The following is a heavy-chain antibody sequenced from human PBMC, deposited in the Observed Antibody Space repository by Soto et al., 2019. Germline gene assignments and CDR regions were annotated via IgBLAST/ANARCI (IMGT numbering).Heavy chain of an antibody. D-gene: IGHD3-10*01. J-gene: IGHJ4*02. CDR3: ATELAENPASLFDA. Sequence: QVQLVQSGADVKKPGSSVKVSCQASGVTFSSETLGWVRQAPGQGLEWVGGIIPLFGTASYAQKFQGRVTITADEATCLVYMELSSLRSHDTAVYFCATELAENPASLFDAWGQATLVTVSS. CDR2: IIPLFGTA. CDR1: GVTFSSET. V-gene: IGHV1-69*01.